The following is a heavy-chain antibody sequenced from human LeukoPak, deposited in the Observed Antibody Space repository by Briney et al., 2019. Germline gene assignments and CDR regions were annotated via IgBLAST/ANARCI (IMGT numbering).Heavy chain of an antibody. CDR1: GFTFNNYW. CDR3: ARGQGELYFDY. D-gene: IGHD1-26*01. J-gene: IGHJ4*02. V-gene: IGHV3-7*01. CDR2: IKQDGSET. Sequence: GGSLRLSCAASGFTFNNYWMNWVRQAPGKGLEWVANIKQDGSETYYVDSVKGRFSISRDNAKNSLYLQMNSLRPEDTAVYYCARGQGELYFDYWGQGSLVTVSS.